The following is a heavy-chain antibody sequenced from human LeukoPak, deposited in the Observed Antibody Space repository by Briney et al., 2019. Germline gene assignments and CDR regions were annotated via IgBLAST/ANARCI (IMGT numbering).Heavy chain of an antibody. CDR1: GYTFTGYY. J-gene: IGHJ5*02. Sequence: ASVKVSCKASGYTFTGYYMHWVRQAPGQGLEWMGWINPSGGSTSYAQKFQGRVNMTRDTSTSTVYMELSSLRSEDTAVYYCARRQQAALDPWGQGTLVTVSS. V-gene: IGHV1-46*01. CDR3: ARRQQAALDP. D-gene: IGHD6-13*01. CDR2: INPSGGST.